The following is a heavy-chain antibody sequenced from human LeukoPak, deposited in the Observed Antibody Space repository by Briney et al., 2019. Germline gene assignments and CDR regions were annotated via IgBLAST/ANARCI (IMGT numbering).Heavy chain of an antibody. J-gene: IGHJ4*02. D-gene: IGHD5-24*01. Sequence: ASVKVSCKVSGYTFTSYYMHWVRQAPGQGLAWMGWISAYNGNTNYAQKFQGRVTVTRDTSTSTVYMELSSLRSEDTAVYYCARGHDGYNFVYWGQGTLVTVSS. CDR2: ISAYNGNT. CDR1: GYTFTSYY. V-gene: IGHV1-18*04. CDR3: ARGHDGYNFVY.